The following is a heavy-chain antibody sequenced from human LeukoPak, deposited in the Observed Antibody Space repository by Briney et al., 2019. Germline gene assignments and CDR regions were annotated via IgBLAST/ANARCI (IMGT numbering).Heavy chain of an antibody. CDR1: GGSISSYY. J-gene: IGHJ4*02. V-gene: IGHV4-59*12. Sequence: PSETLSLTCTVSGGSISSYYWNWIRQPPGKGLEWIGYIYYSGSTNHNPSLKSRVTISVDTSKNQFSLKLSSVTAADTAVYYCARSNVDTTMAHDYWGQGTLVTVSS. CDR3: ARSNVDTTMAHDY. D-gene: IGHD5-18*01. CDR2: IYYSGST.